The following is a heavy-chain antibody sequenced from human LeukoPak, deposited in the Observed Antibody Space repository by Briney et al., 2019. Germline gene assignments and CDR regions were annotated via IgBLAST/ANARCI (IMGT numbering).Heavy chain of an antibody. CDR2: IKQDGSEK. V-gene: IGHV3-7*01. D-gene: IGHD2-2*01. CDR1: GFTFSSYW. J-gene: IGHJ4*02. CDR3: ARDTPCSSTSCHTDY. Sequence: PGGSLRLSCAASGFTFSSYWMSWVRQAPGKGLEWVANIKQDGSEKYYVDSVKGRFTISRDNAKNSLYLQMNSLRAEDTAVYYCARDTPCSSTSCHTDYWGQGTLVTVSS.